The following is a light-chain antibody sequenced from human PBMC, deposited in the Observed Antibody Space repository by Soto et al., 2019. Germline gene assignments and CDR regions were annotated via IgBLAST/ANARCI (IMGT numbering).Light chain of an antibody. Sequence: EIVLTQSPATLSLSPGERATRSCRASQSVGSYLAWYQQKPGQAPRLLIYDASNRATGIPARFSGSGSGTDFTLTISGLEPEDFVVYYCQQRSSSITFGQGTRLEIK. CDR2: DAS. CDR1: QSVGSY. V-gene: IGKV3-11*01. J-gene: IGKJ5*01. CDR3: QQRSSSIT.